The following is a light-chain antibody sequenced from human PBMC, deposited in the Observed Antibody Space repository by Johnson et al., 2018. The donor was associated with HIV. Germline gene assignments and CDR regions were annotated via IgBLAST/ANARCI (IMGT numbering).Light chain of an antibody. J-gene: IGLJ1*01. CDR3: GTWDSSLSVLYV. Sequence: QSVLTQPPSVSAAPGQKVTSSCSGSSSNIGNNYVSWYQQLPGTAPKLLIYDNNKRPSGIPDRFSGSKSGTSATLGITGLQTGDEADYYCGTWDSSLSVLYVFGTATKVTVL. V-gene: IGLV1-51*01. CDR2: DNN. CDR1: SSNIGNNY.